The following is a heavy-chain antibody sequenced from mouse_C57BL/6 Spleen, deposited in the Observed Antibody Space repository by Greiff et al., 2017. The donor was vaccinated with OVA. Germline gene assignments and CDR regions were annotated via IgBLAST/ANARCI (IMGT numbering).Heavy chain of an antibody. J-gene: IGHJ2*01. D-gene: IGHD3-3*01. V-gene: IGHV3-6*01. CDR3: ARDRLGQDFDY. CDR1: GYSITSGYY. Sequence: EVKLQESGPGLVKPSQSLSLTCSVTGYSITSGYYWNWIRQFPGNKLEWMGYISYDGSNNYNPSLKNRISITRDTSKNQFFLKLNSVTTEDTATYDCARDRLGQDFDYWGQGTTLTVSS. CDR2: ISYDGSN.